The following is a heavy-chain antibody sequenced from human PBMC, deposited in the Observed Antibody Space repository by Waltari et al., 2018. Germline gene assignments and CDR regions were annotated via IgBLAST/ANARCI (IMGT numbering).Heavy chain of an antibody. CDR3: VGDSCEGTGVH. CDR2: MYYGGSS. D-gene: IGHD7-27*01. V-gene: IGHV4-39*07. Sequence: QLHLQESGPGLVKPSATLSLSCSVTGDAFTSGGPYWAWIRQDPGKGLEWIGRMYYGGSSDYKSSLQSLLAISIEKSREQFSLKLRSVTAADTAVYYCVGDSCEGTGVHWGQGSLVVVAS. CDR1: GDAFTSGGPY. J-gene: IGHJ4*02.